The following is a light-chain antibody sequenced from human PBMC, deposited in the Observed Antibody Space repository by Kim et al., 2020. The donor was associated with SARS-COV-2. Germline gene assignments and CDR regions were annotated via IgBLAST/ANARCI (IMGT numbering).Light chain of an antibody. CDR1: TSNVGSNY. V-gene: IGLV1-47*02. J-gene: IGLJ3*02. CDR2: SNN. CDR3: AAWDDSLSGGV. Sequence: GQRVPISCSGSTSNVGSNYVSYYQKHPGTAPKLLYYSNNQRPAGVPDRFSGSKAGTSASLAISGLRSEDEADYYCAAWDDSLSGGVFGGGTKLTVL.